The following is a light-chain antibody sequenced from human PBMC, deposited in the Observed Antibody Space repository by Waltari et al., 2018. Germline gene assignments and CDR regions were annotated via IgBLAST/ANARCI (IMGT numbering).Light chain of an antibody. CDR1: QSISSW. CDR3: QQYNSYPWT. J-gene: IGKJ1*01. Sequence: DIQMTQSPSTLSASVGDRVTINCRASQSISSWLAWYQQTPGKAPKLLIYKASSLESGVQSRFSGSGSGTEFTLTISSLQPDDFATYYCQQYNSYPWTFGQGTKVEIK. CDR2: KAS. V-gene: IGKV1-5*03.